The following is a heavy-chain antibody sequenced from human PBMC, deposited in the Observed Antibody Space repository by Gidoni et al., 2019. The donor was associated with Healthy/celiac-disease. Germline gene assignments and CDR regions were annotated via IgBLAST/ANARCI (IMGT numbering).Heavy chain of an antibody. CDR3: ASGDWTEGY. J-gene: IGHJ4*02. D-gene: IGHD1-1*01. CDR2: ISSSSSYI. V-gene: IGHV3-21*01. Sequence: EVQLVESGGGLVKPGGSRRPSCAASGFTFSSYSMNWVRQAPGKGREWVSSISSSSSYIYYADSVKGRFTISRDNAKNSLYLQMNSLRAEDTAVYYCASGDWTEGYWGQGTLVTVSS. CDR1: GFTFSSYS.